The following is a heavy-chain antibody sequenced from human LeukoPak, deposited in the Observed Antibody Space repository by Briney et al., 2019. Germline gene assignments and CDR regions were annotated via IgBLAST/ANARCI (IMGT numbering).Heavy chain of an antibody. D-gene: IGHD5-18*01. CDR3: AKTWIQPRSWFDP. J-gene: IGHJ5*02. CDR1: GYTFTSYD. Sequence: ASVKVSCKASGYTFTSYDINWVRQATGQGLEWMGWMNPNSGNTGYAQKFQGRVTMTRNASISTAYMELSSLRSEDTAVYYCAKTWIQPRSWFDPWGQGTLVTVSS. CDR2: MNPNSGNT. V-gene: IGHV1-8*01.